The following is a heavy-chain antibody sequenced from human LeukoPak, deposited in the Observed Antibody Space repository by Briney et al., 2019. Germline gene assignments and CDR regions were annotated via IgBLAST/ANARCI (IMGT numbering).Heavy chain of an antibody. J-gene: IGHJ4*02. CDR3: TKGGTITGTFDY. CDR1: GFPFSSYG. D-gene: IGHD1-20*01. CDR2: IRYDGSNK. Sequence: PGGSLRLSWAASGFPFSSYGMHWVRPAPGKGPGWVAFIRYDGSNKYYADSVKGRFTISRDNSKNTLYLQMNSLRAEDTAVYYCTKGGTITGTFDYWGQGTLVTVSS. V-gene: IGHV3-30*02.